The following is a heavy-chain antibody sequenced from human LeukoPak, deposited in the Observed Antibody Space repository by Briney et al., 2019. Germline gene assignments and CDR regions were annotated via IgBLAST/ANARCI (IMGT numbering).Heavy chain of an antibody. V-gene: IGHV3-11*04. J-gene: IGHJ5*02. CDR3: ARDRGGYYYDSSGYEEGIWFDP. D-gene: IGHD3-22*01. Sequence: GGSLRLSCAASGFTFSDYYVSWIRQAPGKGLEWVSYISSSGSTIYYADSVKGRFTISRDTAKNSLYLQMNSLRAEDTAVYYCARDRGGYYYDSSGYEEGIWFDPWGQGTLVTVSS. CDR1: GFTFSDYY. CDR2: ISSSGSTI.